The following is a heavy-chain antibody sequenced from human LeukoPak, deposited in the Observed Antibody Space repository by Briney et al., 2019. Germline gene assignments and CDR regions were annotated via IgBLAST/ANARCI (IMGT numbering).Heavy chain of an antibody. D-gene: IGHD1-26*01. J-gene: IGHJ4*02. CDR3: ARAGYRGSAYFDY. CDR1: GYTFTGYY. Sequence: GASVKVSCKASGYTFTGYYMHWLRQAPGQGLEWMGWINPNSGGTNYAQKFQGRVTMTRDTSISTAYMELSRLRSDDTAVYYCARAGYRGSAYFDYWGQGTLVTVSS. V-gene: IGHV1-2*02. CDR2: INPNSGGT.